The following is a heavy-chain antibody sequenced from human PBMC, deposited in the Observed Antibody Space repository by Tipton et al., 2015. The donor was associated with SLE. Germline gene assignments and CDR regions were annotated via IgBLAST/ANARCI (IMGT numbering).Heavy chain of an antibody. D-gene: IGHD1-26*01. CDR1: GFIFSPYA. CDR2: ISGRDGST. CDR3: ATLLSGGFDH. V-gene: IGHV3-23*01. J-gene: IGHJ4*02. Sequence: GSLRLSCAASGFIFSPYAMSWVRQAPGKGLEWVSAISGRDGSTYYADSVKGRFIISRDNSKNMVYLQMNSLRVEDTAVYYCATLLSGGFDHWGQGTLVTVSS.